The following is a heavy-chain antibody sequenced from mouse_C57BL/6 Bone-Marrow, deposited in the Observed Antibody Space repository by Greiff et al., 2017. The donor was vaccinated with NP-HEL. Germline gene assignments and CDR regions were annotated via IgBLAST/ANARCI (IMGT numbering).Heavy chain of an antibody. Sequence: DVMLVESGGGLVKPGGSLKLSCAASGFTFSDYGMHWVRQAPEKGLEWVAYISSGSSTIYYADTVKGRFTISRDNAKNTLFLQMTSLRSEDTAMYYCAKGSSITAVVAKDYWGQGTTLTVSS. D-gene: IGHD1-1*01. CDR3: AKGSSITAVVAKDY. CDR2: ISSGSSTI. CDR1: GFTFSDYG. J-gene: IGHJ2*01. V-gene: IGHV5-17*01.